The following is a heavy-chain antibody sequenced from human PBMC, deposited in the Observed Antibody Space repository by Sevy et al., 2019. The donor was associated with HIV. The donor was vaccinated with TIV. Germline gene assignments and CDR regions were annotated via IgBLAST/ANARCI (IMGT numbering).Heavy chain of an antibody. V-gene: IGHV3-23*01. CDR1: GFTFSSYA. D-gene: IGHD2-2*02. J-gene: IGHJ4*02. CDR2: ISGSGGST. Sequence: GGSLRLSCAASGFTFSSYAMSWVRQAPGKGLEWVSAISGSGGSTYCADSVKGRFTISRDNSKNTLYLQMNSLRAEDTAVYYCAKAGVVVPAAIRTDLDYWGQGTLVTVSS. CDR3: AKAGVVVPAAIRTDLDY.